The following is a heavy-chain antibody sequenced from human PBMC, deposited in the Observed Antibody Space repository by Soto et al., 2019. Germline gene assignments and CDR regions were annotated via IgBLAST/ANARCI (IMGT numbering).Heavy chain of an antibody. CDR3: ARAQYTGSYFDACDV. J-gene: IGHJ3*01. Sequence: GGSLRLSCAASGFSFSSYGMHWVRQSPGKGLDWVAVIWYDGSNKYYAESVKGRFTISRDNSKNTLYVQMNSLTVEDTAVYYCARAQYTGSYFDACDVWGQGTMVTVSS. V-gene: IGHV3-33*03. CDR1: GFSFSSYG. CDR2: IWYDGSNK. D-gene: IGHD1-26*01.